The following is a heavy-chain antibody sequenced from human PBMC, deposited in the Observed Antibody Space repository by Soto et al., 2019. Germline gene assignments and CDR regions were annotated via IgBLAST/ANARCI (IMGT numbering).Heavy chain of an antibody. CDR2: ISYDGSNK. CDR1: AFTFSSYA. Sequence: QVQLVESGGGVFQPGRSLRLSCAASAFTFSSYAMHWVRQAPGKGLEWVTMISYDGSNKYYAGSVNGRFTISRDNSKNTLYLQMNSLRAEDTVVYYCARGEEEGADYFDYWGQGTLVTVSS. CDR3: ARGEEEGADYFDY. J-gene: IGHJ4*02. V-gene: IGHV3-30-3*01.